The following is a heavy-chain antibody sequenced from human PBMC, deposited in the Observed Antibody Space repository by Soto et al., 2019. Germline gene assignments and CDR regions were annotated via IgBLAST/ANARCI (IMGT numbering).Heavy chain of an antibody. CDR3: ARGVAGSGFDL. D-gene: IGHD6-19*01. CDR1: WDIVSNNTAA. V-gene: IGHV6-1*01. J-gene: IGHJ4*02. Sequence: SLTFTISWDIVSNNTAAFNCGRSSPSRGLEWLGRTYYRSNWRHDYAVSVKSRITVNPATSKNHFSLQLNSVTPDDTAVYYCARGVAGSGFDLWGQGTLVTVSS. CDR2: TYYRSNWRH.